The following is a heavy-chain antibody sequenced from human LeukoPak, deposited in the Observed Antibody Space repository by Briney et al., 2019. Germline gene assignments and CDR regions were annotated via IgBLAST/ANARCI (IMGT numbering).Heavy chain of an antibody. CDR3: AGDIRIVGATLYFDY. V-gene: IGHV4-59*01. CDR1: GGSISYYY. Sequence: SETLSLTCTVSGGSISYYYWSWVRQPPGKGLEWIGYMHSSGSTNYNLSLKSRVTMSIDTSKNQFSLRLSSVTAADTAVYYCAGDIRIVGATLYFDYWGRGTLVTVSS. CDR2: MHSSGST. D-gene: IGHD1-26*01. J-gene: IGHJ4*02.